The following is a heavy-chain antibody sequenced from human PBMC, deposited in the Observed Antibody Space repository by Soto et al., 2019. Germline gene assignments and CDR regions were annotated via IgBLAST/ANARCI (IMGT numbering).Heavy chain of an antibody. CDR1: GGSLSSGGYY. CDR3: ARDHNGVADY. V-gene: IGHV4-31*03. D-gene: IGHD2-8*01. J-gene: IGHJ4*02. CDR2: IYYTGST. Sequence: SETPSPTCTVFGGSLSSGGYYWSWIRQHPGKGLEWIGYIYYTGSTYYNPALKSRVTISVDTSKNQFSLKLSSVTAADTAVYYCARDHNGVADYWGQGTLVTVSS.